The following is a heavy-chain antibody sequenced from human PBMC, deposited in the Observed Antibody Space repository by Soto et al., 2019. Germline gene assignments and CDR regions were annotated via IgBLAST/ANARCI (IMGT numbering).Heavy chain of an antibody. V-gene: IGHV3-30-3*01. J-gene: IGHJ3*01. CDR2: ISYDGSNK. CDR1: GVTVSSDA. Sequence: LSCGSCGVTVSSDAMNWVRQARGKGLEWVAVISYDGSNKYYADSVKGRFTISRDNSKNTLYLQMNSLRAEDTAVYYCAAEYAFDLRVQGTMV. CDR3: AAEYAFDL.